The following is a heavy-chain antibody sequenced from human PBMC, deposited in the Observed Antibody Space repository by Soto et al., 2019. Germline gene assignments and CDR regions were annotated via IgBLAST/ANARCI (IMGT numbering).Heavy chain of an antibody. CDR1: GYTFTDYY. J-gene: IGHJ4*02. D-gene: IGHD3-16*01. V-gene: IGHV1-46*03. CDR2: INPGGGGT. Sequence: QVQLVQSGADVKKPGASVKVSCKASGYTFTDYYMHWVRQAPGQGLEWMGKINPGGGGTTYEQKFQGRVTVTRDKSTNTVYLELSSLRSEDTAVYYCALISTLGLAQYGYWGEGTLVTVSS. CDR3: ALISTLGLAQYGY.